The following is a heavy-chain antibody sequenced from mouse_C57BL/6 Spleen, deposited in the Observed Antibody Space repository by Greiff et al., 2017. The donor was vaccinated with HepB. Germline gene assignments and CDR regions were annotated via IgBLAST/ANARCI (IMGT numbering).Heavy chain of an antibody. CDR3: AREDYDSLDY. Sequence: VQLQQSGAELVRPGASVKLSCKASGYTFTDYYINWVKQRPGQGLEWIARIYPGSGNTYYNEKFKGKATLTAEKSSSTAYMQLSSLTSEDSAVYFCAREDYDSLDYWGQGTTLTVSS. CDR1: GYTFTDYY. CDR2: IYPGSGNT. D-gene: IGHD2-4*01. V-gene: IGHV1-76*01. J-gene: IGHJ2*01.